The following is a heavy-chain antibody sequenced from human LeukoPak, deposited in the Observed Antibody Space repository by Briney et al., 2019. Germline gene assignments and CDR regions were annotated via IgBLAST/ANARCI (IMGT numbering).Heavy chain of an antibody. J-gene: IGHJ4*02. CDR2: VSSDGGTT. V-gene: IGHV3-30*18. CDR3: TKESATWSRYSFDY. D-gene: IGHD4-11*01. Sequence: PGGSLRLSCAASGFTFSSHGIHWVRQAPGKGLEWVAVVSSDGGTTYYADSVKGRFTISRDNSKNTLYLQMNSLRGEDTAIYYCTKESATWSRYSFDYWGQGTLVTVSS. CDR1: GFTFSSHG.